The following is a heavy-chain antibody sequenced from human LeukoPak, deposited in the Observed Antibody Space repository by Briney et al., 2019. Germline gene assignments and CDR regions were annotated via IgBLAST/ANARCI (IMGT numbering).Heavy chain of an antibody. CDR1: GGSISSGGYS. V-gene: IGHV4-30-2*01. D-gene: IGHD3-16*02. Sequence: SQTLSLTCAVSGGSISSGGYSWSWIRQPPGKGLEWIGYIYHSGSTYYHPSLKSRVTISVDRPKNQCSLKLSSVTAADTAVYYCARRKRRYPIDYWRQGNRVTVSS. CDR2: IYHSGST. J-gene: IGHJ4*02. CDR3: ARRKRRYPIDY.